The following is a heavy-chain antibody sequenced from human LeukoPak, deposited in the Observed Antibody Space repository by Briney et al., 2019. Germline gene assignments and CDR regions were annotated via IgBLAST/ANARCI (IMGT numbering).Heavy chain of an antibody. D-gene: IGHD2/OR15-2a*01. CDR1: GGTFSSYA. CDR2: IIPIFGTA. Sequence: GASVKVSFTASGGTFSSYAISWVRQAPGQGLEWMGGIIPIFGTANYAQKFQARVTITRDTSASTAYMELSSLRSEDTAVYYCARSIIIVPNTSYYYYYMDVWGQGTTVTVSS. J-gene: IGHJ6*02. V-gene: IGHV1-69*05. CDR3: ARSIIIVPNTSYYYYYMDV.